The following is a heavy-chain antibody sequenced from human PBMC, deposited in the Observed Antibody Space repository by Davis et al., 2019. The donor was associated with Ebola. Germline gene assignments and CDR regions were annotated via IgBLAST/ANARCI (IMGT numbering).Heavy chain of an antibody. Sequence: AASVKVSCKASGYTFTSYDINWVRQAPGQGLEWMGWMNPNSGNTGYAQKFQGRVTMTEDTSTDTAYMELSSLRSEDTAVYYCAKGTYYYDSSAQTYFDYWGQGTLVTVSS. D-gene: IGHD3-22*01. J-gene: IGHJ4*02. CDR3: AKGTYYYDSSAQTYFDY. CDR1: GYTFTSYD. CDR2: MNPNSGNT. V-gene: IGHV1-8*01.